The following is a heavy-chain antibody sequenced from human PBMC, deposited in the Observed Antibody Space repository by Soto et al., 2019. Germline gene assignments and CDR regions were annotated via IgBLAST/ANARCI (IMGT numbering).Heavy chain of an antibody. V-gene: IGHV4-31*03. J-gene: IGHJ3*02. CDR3: AKTIWGWALDI. CDR1: GDSIGSGGYF. D-gene: IGHD7-27*01. CDR2: IYHSGRT. Sequence: QVQLQESGPGLVKPSQTLSLTCTVSGDSIGSGGYFWSWIRQHPGKGLEWIGYIYHSGRTYYNPSLTRRVTISVDTSKNQFSLKLSSVTAADTAVYYCAKTIWGWALDIWGQGTMVTVSS.